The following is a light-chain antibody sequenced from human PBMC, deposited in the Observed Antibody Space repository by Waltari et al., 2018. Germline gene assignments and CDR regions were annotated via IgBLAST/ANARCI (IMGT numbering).Light chain of an antibody. CDR2: DVV. Sequence: QSALTQPRSVSGSPGQSVTISCSGTSSDVGIYNFVSWYQQHPGNAPKLLIYDVVKRPSGVPDRFSGSKSGNTASLTISGLQTEDEADYYCCSYAGSYTFVFGGGTQLTVL. CDR3: CSYAGSYTFV. J-gene: IGLJ7*01. V-gene: IGLV2-11*01. CDR1: SSDVGIYNF.